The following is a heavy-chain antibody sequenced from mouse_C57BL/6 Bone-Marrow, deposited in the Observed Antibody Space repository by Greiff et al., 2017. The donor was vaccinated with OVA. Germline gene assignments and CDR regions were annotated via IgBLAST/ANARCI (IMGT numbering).Heavy chain of an antibody. Sequence: EVQLQQSGGDLVKPGGSLKLSCAASGFTFSSYGMSWVRQTPDKRLEWVATISSGGSYTYYPDSVKGRFTISRDNAKNTLYLQMSSLKSEDTAMYDCARDGFYGCSYCYAMDYWGQGTSVTVSS. CDR3: ARDGFYGCSYCYAMDY. CDR1: GFTFSSYG. J-gene: IGHJ4*01. CDR2: ISSGGSYT. V-gene: IGHV5-6*01. D-gene: IGHD2-2*01.